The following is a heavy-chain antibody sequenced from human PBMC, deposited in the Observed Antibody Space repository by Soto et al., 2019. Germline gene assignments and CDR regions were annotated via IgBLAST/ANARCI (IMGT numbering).Heavy chain of an antibody. CDR2: MNPNSGNT. D-gene: IGHD3-3*01. CDR3: ATTRHYYDFWSGYPRSHNSYMHV. J-gene: IGHJ6*03. Sequence: GASVKVSCKASGYTFTSYDINWVRQAYGQGLEWMGWMNPNSGNTGYAQKFQGRVTMTRNTSISTAYMELSSLRSEDTAVYYCATTRHYYDFWSGYPRSHNSYMHVWGKGTTVTVSS. CDR1: GYTFTSYD. V-gene: IGHV1-8*01.